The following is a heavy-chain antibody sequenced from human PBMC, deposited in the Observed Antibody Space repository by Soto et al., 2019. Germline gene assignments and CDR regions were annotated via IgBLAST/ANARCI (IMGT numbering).Heavy chain of an antibody. CDR3: ARGTPNIVATIRHFDY. Sequence: EVQLVESGGGLVKPGGSLRLSCAASGFTFSSYSMNWVRQAPGKGLEWVSSISSSSSYIYYADSVKGRFTISRDNAKNSLYLQMNSLRAEDTAVYYCARGTPNIVATIRHFDYWGQGTLVTVSS. J-gene: IGHJ4*02. D-gene: IGHD5-12*01. CDR2: ISSSSSYI. CDR1: GFTFSSYS. V-gene: IGHV3-21*01.